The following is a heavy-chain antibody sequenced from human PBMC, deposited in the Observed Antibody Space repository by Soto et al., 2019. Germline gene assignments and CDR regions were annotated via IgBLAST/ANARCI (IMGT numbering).Heavy chain of an antibody. CDR1: GYTFTSYD. CDR2: MNPNSGNT. D-gene: IGHD6-13*01. CDR3: AMGYSSSWCSDLTYYYYGMDV. J-gene: IGHJ6*02. V-gene: IGHV1-8*01. Sequence: ASVKVSCKASGYTFTSYDINWVRQATGQGLEWMGWMNPNSGNTGYAQKFQGRVTMTRNTSISTAYMELSSLRSEDTAVYYCAMGYSSSWCSDLTYYYYGMDVWGQGTTVTVSS.